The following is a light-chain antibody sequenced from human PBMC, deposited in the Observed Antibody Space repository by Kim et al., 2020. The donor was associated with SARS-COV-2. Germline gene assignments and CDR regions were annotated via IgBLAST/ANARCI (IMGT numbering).Light chain of an antibody. CDR2: DAV. V-gene: IGKV3-11*01. CDR3: HQRSNWPT. Sequence: SLSPGERATLSCRAPQSVSTYLAWYQQRAGQAPRLLIYDAVHRATGIPARFSGSGSGTDFTLTISRLEPEDFAIYYCHQRSNWPTFGQGTKVDIK. J-gene: IGKJ1*01. CDR1: QSVSTY.